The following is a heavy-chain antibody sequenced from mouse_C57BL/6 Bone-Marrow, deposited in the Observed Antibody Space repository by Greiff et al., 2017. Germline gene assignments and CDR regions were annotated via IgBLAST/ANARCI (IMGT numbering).Heavy chain of an antibody. J-gene: IGHJ2*01. CDR2: IHPNSGST. V-gene: IGHV1-64*01. D-gene: IGHD2-4*01. CDR1: GYTFTSYW. CDR3: ARGGYDYDRFGY. Sequence: QVQLQQPGAELVKPGASVKLSCKASGYTFTSYWMHWVKQRPGQGLEWIGMIHPNSGSTNYNEKFKSKATLTVDKSSSTAYMQLSSLTSEDSAVYYCARGGYDYDRFGYWGKGTTLTVAS.